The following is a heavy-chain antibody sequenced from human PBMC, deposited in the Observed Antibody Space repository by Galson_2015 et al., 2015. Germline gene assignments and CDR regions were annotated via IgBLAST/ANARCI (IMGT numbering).Heavy chain of an antibody. CDR1: GGTFSSYA. CDR2: IIPIFGTA. Sequence: SVKVSCKASGGTFSSYAISWVRQAPGQGLEWMGGIIPIFGTANYAQKFQGRVTITADESTSTAYMELSSLRSEDTAVYYCARGGSGPYQGEFDYWGQGTLVTVSS. CDR3: ARGGSGPYQGEFDY. V-gene: IGHV1-69*13. D-gene: IGHD3-10*01. J-gene: IGHJ4*02.